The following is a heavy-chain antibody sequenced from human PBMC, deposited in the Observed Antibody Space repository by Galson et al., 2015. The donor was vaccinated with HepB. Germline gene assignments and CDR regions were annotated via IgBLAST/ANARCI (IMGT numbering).Heavy chain of an antibody. CDR3: TTDRYTPVGADLAPTDAWDAYDAFDI. CDR2: IKSKTDGGTT. D-gene: IGHD1-26*01. CDR1: GFTFSNAW. V-gene: IGHV3-15*07. Sequence: SLRLSCAASGFTFSNAWMNWVRQAPGKGLEWVGRIKSKTDGGTTDYAAPVKGRFTISRDDSKNTLYLQMNSLKTEDTAVYYCTTDRYTPVGADLAPTDAWDAYDAFDIWGQGTMVTVSS. J-gene: IGHJ3*02.